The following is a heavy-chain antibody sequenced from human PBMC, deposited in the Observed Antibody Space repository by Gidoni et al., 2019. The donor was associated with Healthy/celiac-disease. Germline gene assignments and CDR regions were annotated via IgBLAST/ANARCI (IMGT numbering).Heavy chain of an antibody. CDR3: ATSYDYVWGSDS. Sequence: EVQLVESGGGLVKPGGSMRLSCAASGFTFSSYSMNWVRQAPGKGLVWVSSISSSGSTIYYADTVQGPFTISRDNSKNSLYLQMNSLGAEDTAVYYCATSYDYVWGSDSWGQVTLVTVSS. D-gene: IGHD3-16*01. CDR1: GFTFSSYS. V-gene: IGHV3-21*01. CDR2: ISSSGSTI. J-gene: IGHJ5*01.